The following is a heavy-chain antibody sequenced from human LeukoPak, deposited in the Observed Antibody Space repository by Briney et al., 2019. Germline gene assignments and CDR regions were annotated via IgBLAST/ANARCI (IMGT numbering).Heavy chain of an antibody. CDR3: ATKLIDYYDSSGYPWPFDY. D-gene: IGHD3-22*01. V-gene: IGHV1-8*01. Sequence: ASVKVSCKASGYTFTSYDINWVRQATGQGLEWMGWMNPNSGNTGYAQKFQGRVTMTEDTSTDTAYIEMSSLRSEDTAVYYCATKLIDYYDSSGYPWPFDYWGQGTLVTVSS. CDR1: GYTFTSYD. J-gene: IGHJ4*02. CDR2: MNPNSGNT.